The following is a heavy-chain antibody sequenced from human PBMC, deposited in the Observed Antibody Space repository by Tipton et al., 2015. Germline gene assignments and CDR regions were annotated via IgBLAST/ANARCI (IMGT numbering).Heavy chain of an antibody. D-gene: IGHD3-3*01. Sequence: TLSLTCAVYGGSFGAYYWSWIRQSPGTGLEWIGEINRRGSTNYNPSLKSRVTISVDTSKIQFSLKLTSVTAADTAVYYCARTDYDLWSGYYTGWFDPWGQGTLVIVSS. CDR3: ARTDYDLWSGYYTGWFDP. V-gene: IGHV4-34*01. J-gene: IGHJ5*02. CDR2: INRRGST. CDR1: GGSFGAYY.